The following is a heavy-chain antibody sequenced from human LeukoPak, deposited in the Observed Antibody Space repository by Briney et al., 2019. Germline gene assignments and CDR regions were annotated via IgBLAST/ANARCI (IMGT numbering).Heavy chain of an antibody. CDR1: GYTFNTFD. V-gene: IGHV1-8*03. D-gene: IGHD3-10*01. CDR3: ARGRRLRGVASRPLYYYYYMDV. CDR2: VNPYNDKT. Sequence: ASVKVSCKASGYTFNTFDINWVRQATGQGPEWMGWVNPYNDKTVYAPKFQGRVSISSNSSINTAYMEFSGLKSDDTAVYYCARGRRLRGVASRPLYYYYYMDVWGGGTTVTFSS. J-gene: IGHJ6*03.